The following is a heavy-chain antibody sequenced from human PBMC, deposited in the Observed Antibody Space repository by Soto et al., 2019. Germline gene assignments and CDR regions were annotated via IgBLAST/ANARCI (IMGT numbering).Heavy chain of an antibody. CDR1: GGSISSGGYY. D-gene: IGHD3-22*01. CDR3: ARGLDSSGYYIDY. J-gene: IGHJ4*02. CDR2: IYYSGIT. V-gene: IGHV4-31*03. Sequence: SETLSLTCTVSGGSISSGGYYWSWIRQHPGKGLEWIGYIYYSGITYYNPSLKSRVTISVDTSKNQFSLKLSSVTAADTAVYYCARGLDSSGYYIDYWGQGTLVTVSS.